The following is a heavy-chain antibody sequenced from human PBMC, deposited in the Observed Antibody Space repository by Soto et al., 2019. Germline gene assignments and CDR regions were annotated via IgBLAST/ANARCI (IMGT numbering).Heavy chain of an antibody. D-gene: IGHD5-18*01. V-gene: IGHV1-69*13. CDR3: ARGAMANFDY. CDR2: FIAMLGTP. CDR1: GCTFGSQG. Sequence: ASVKVSSKASGCTFGSQGIAWVRQAPGQGLEWMGGFIAMLGTPTYAKKVQGRATISADESLTSSYLELRSLRSEDTGVYFCARGAMANFDYWGQGTVVTVSS. J-gene: IGHJ4*02.